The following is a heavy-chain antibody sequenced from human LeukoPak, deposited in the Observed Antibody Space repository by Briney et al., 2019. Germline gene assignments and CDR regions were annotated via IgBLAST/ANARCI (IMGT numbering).Heavy chain of an antibody. CDR1: GFTFSNYV. D-gene: IGHD6-13*01. J-gene: IGHJ4*02. CDR3: ARRTYSTDQYYFDY. CDR2: ISHSGGST. Sequence: GGSLRLSCAASGFTFSNYVMSWVRQATGKRLEWVSVISHSGGSTYYADSVKGRFTISRDNSKNTLYLQMSSLRADDTAVYYCARRTYSTDQYYFDYWGQGTLVTVSS. V-gene: IGHV3-23*01.